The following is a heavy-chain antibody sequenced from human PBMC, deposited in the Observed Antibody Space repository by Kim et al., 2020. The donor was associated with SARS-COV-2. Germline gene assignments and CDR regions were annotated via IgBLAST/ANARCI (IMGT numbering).Heavy chain of an antibody. CDR3: ATALTQTTWYYGMDV. D-gene: IGHD1-7*01. CDR1: CGSISTYY. J-gene: IGHJ6*02. V-gene: IGHV4-59*13. Sequence: SETLSLTCTVSCGSISTYYWSWIRQPPGKGLEWLGYVFYSGSTKYNPSLKSRVTISVDTSKNQFSLKLSSVTAADTAVYYCATALTQTTWYYGMDVWGQGTTVTVSS. CDR2: VFYSGST.